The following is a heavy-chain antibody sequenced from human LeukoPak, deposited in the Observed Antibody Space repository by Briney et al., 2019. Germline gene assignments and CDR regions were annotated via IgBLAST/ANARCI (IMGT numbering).Heavy chain of an antibody. CDR2: ISTDSGDA. D-gene: IGHD5/OR15-5a*01. J-gene: IGHJ5*02. CDR1: GYHFTGYH. V-gene: IGHV1-2*02. Sequence: GASVKVSCKASGYHFTGYHVHWVRRAPGQGLEWMGRISTDSGDADIAQKFQCRVTMTRDTSISTAYMELSRLTSDDSAVYYCAGLGSTVKGRIDPWGQGTSVTVSS. CDR3: AGLGSTVKGRIDP.